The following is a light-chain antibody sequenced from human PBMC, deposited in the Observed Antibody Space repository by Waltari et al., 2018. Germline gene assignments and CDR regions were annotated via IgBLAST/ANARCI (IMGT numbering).Light chain of an antibody. J-gene: IGLJ1*01. V-gene: IGLV1-44*01. CDR3: ATWEGNQRV. CDR2: DND. CDR1: NFNIGNES. Sequence: QSVVTQPPSASGTPGQRVTIPCSGSNFNIGNESLSWFQQLPGTAPKLLMYDNDQRPSGVPDRFSASKSGTSASLAISALQSGDEADYYCATWEGNQRVFGTGTKVTVL.